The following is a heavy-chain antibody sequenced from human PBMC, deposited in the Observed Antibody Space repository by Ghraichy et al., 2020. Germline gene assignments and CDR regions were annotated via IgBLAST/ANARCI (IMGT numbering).Heavy chain of an antibody. D-gene: IGHD6-19*01. CDR1: GASISSSSYY. CDR2: IFYSGST. V-gene: IGHV4-39*01. CDR3: ARHVISSGSFF. J-gene: IGHJ4*02. Sequence: SETLSLTCTVSGASISSSSYYWGWIRQPPGKGLEWIGSIFYSGSTYYNPSLKSRVTISVDTAKNQFSLKLSSVTAADTAAYYCARHVISSGSFFWGQGTVVTVSS.